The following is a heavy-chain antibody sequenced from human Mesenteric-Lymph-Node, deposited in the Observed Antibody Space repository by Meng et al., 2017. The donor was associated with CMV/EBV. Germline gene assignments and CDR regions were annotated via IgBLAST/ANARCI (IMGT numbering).Heavy chain of an antibody. CDR2: INPFTGNI. CDR1: GHGFINFG. V-gene: IGHV1-18*01. Sequence: ASVKVSCKSSGHGFINFGISWVRQAPGQGLEWMGWINPFTGNIKYSQKLHGRVSMNIDIPTTTAYMELRNLRSDDTAVYYCARGDPSIAVEDDYWGQGTLVTVSS. J-gene: IGHJ4*02. D-gene: IGHD6-19*01. CDR3: ARGDPSIAVEDDY.